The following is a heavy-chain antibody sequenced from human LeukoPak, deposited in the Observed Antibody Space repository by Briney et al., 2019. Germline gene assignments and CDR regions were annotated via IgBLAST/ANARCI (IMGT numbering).Heavy chain of an antibody. CDR1: GFTFSSYG. J-gene: IGHJ4*02. V-gene: IGHV3-33*01. Sequence: GGSLRLSCAASGFTFSSYGMHWVRQAPGKGLEWVALIWYDGSNKYYADSVKGRFTISRDNSKNTLYLQMDTLRAEVTALYYCARALFNYDSSGLTYWGQGTLVTVSS. CDR3: ARALFNYDSSGLTY. CDR2: IWYDGSNK. D-gene: IGHD3-22*01.